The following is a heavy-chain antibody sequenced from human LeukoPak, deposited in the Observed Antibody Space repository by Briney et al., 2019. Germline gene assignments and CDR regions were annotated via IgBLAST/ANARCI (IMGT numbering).Heavy chain of an antibody. D-gene: IGHD1-26*01. CDR1: GFTFSNYA. Sequence: SGGSLRLSCAASGFTFSNYAMSWVRQAPGKGLEWVSAISATDGSTNYADSVKGRFTISRDNSKNTLYLQMNSLRVEDTAVYYCAKEFGWYSGNYYYYYMDVWGKGTTVTISS. CDR2: ISATDGST. V-gene: IGHV3-23*01. J-gene: IGHJ6*03. CDR3: AKEFGWYSGNYYYYYMDV.